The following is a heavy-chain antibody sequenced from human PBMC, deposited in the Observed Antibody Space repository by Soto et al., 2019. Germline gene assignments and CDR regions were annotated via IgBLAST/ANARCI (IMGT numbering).Heavy chain of an antibody. CDR1: GFTFDDYA. Sequence: SLRLSCAASGFTFDDYAMHWVRQAPGKGLEWVSGISWNSGSIGYADSVKGRFTISRDNAKNSLYLQMNSLRAEDTALYYCAKILIGYSSSWSAFDIWGQGTMVTVSS. V-gene: IGHV3-9*01. CDR3: AKILIGYSSSWSAFDI. J-gene: IGHJ3*02. D-gene: IGHD6-13*01. CDR2: ISWNSGSI.